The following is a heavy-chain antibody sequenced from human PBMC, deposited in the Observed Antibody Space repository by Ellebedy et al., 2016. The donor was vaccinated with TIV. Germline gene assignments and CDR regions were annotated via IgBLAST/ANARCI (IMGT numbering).Heavy chain of an antibody. D-gene: IGHD6-13*01. CDR2: IADDGSDK. CDR3: ARLGHTSNWYSCFDP. V-gene: IGHV3-7*01. CDR1: GSTFSAYW. Sequence: GESLKICCAASGSTFSAYWMSWVRQDPGKGLEWVASIADDGSDKYYVDSVKGRFTISRDNAENSLDLQMTSLRVEDTAVYYCARLGHTSNWYSCFDPWGQGTLVPVSS. J-gene: IGHJ5*02.